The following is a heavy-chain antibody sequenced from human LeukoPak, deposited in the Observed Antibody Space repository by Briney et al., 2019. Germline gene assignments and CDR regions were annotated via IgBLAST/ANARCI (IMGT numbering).Heavy chain of an antibody. D-gene: IGHD7-27*01. CDR1: GFTFSSYA. CDR3: AKDGNWARFES. V-gene: IGHV3-30*02. J-gene: IGHJ4*02. Sequence: PGGSLRLSCAASGFTFSSYAMHWVRQAPGKGLEWVAFIRSDGSNKSYADSVKGRFTISRDNSKNTLYLQMNSPRAEDTAAYYCAKDGNWARFESWGQGTLVTVSS. CDR2: IRSDGSNK.